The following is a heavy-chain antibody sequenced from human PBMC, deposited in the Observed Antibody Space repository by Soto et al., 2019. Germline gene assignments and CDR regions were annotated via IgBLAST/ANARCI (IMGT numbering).Heavy chain of an antibody. CDR2: INSDGARI. CDR1: GFIFTHSR. Sequence: PGGSLRLSCAASGFIFTHSRIHWGRQPPGKGLEWVGRINSDGARIEYGDSVKGRFTISRDNAHNMVFLQMNSLTDEDSGVYFGARSGDWNYVQDFWGQGT. J-gene: IGHJ4*02. CDR3: ARSGDWNYVQDF. V-gene: IGHV3-74*03. D-gene: IGHD1-1*01.